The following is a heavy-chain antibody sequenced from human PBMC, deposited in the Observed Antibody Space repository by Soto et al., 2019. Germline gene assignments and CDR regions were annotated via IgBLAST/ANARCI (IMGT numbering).Heavy chain of an antibody. D-gene: IGHD2-21*02. J-gene: IGHJ4*02. CDR2: IITFSASR. CDR3: ASSPNCGADCYSAYFDS. Sequence: QVQLVQSGAEMKNPGSSVMVSCKAAGGTFSRDVISWVRQAPGHGLEWLGGIITFSASRKYAQKFQARVSITADASTATVDMNLVKLTSEDTAVYYWASSPNCGADCYSAYFDSWGQGTLVTVSS. V-gene: IGHV1-69*01. CDR1: GGTFSRDV.